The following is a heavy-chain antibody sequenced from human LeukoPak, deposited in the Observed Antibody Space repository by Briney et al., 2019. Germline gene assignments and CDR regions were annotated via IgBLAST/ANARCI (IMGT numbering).Heavy chain of an antibody. V-gene: IGHV1-18*01. CDR2: SSPYNGKT. CDR1: GYTFIHYG. CDR3: ARGGIDIVTVPVSNWFDP. D-gene: IGHD2/OR15-2a*01. Sequence: ASVKVSCKASGYTFIHYGITWVRQAPGQGLEWMGWSSPYNGKTNYAQKLQGRVTMTTDTSTNTAYMELRSLRSDDTAVYYCARGGIDIVTVPVSNWFDPWGQGTLVTVSS. J-gene: IGHJ5*02.